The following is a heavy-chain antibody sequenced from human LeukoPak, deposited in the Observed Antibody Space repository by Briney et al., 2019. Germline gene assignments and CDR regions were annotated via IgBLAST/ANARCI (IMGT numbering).Heavy chain of an antibody. CDR3: ARDHWGRWLQSIDY. Sequence: GGSLRLSCAASGFTFSSYAMHWVRQAPGKGLEWVAVISYDGSNKYYADSVKRRFTISRDNSKNTLYLQMNSLRAEDTAVYYCARDHWGRWLQSIDYWGQGALVTVSS. J-gene: IGHJ4*02. CDR2: ISYDGSNK. D-gene: IGHD5-24*01. CDR1: GFTFSSYA. V-gene: IGHV3-30-3*01.